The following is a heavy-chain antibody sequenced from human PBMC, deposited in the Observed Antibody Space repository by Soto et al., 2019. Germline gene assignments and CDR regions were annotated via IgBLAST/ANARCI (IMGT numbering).Heavy chain of an antibody. V-gene: IGHV3-23*01. D-gene: IGHD1-26*01. Sequence: FTFENFGMSWVRQAPGKGLEWISSISGSGLNKYYADSVKGRFTISRDNSKNTVYLELSNLRAEDTAVYHCAKNQGVELVPLATVDWFDPWGQGSVVTVSS. J-gene: IGHJ5*02. CDR3: AKNQGVELVPLATVDWFDP. CDR1: FTFENFG. CDR2: ISGSGLNK.